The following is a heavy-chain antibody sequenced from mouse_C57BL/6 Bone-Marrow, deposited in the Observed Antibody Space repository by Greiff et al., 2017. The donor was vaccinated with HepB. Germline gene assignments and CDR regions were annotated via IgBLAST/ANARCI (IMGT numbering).Heavy chain of an antibody. Sequence: VQLQQPGAELVKPGASVKMSCKASGYTFTSYWITWVKQRPGQGLEWIGDIYPGSGSTNYNEKFKSKATLTVDTSSSTAYMQLSSLTSEDSAVYYCARRDYDYDGGFAYWGQGTLVTVSA. J-gene: IGHJ3*01. CDR1: GYTFTSYW. CDR3: ARRDYDYDGGFAY. D-gene: IGHD2-4*01. CDR2: IYPGSGST. V-gene: IGHV1-55*01.